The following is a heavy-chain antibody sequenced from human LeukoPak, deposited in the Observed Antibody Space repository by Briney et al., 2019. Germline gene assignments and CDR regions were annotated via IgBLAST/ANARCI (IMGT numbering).Heavy chain of an antibody. CDR1: GGSISSYY. CDR3: ASFYDSSRGFDY. V-gene: IGHV4-4*07. D-gene: IGHD3-22*01. CDR2: IYTSGST. J-gene: IGHJ4*02. Sequence: PSETLSLTCTVSGGSISSYYWSWIRQPAGKGLEWIGRIYTSGSTNYNPSLKSRVTMSVDTSKNQFSLKLSSVTAADTAVYYCASFYDSSRGFDYWAREPWSPSPQ.